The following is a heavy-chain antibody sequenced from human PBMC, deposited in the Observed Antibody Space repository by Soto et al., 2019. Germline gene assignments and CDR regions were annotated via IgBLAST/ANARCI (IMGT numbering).Heavy chain of an antibody. V-gene: IGHV3-48*01. CDR3: ARVGWELLLDYFDY. Sequence: GGSLRLSCAASGFTFSSYSMNWVRQAPGKGLEWVSYISSSSSTIYYADSVKGRFTISRDNAKNSLYLRMNSLRAEDTAVYYCARVGWELLLDYFDYWGQGTLVTVSS. CDR2: ISSSSSTI. D-gene: IGHD1-26*01. J-gene: IGHJ4*02. CDR1: GFTFSSYS.